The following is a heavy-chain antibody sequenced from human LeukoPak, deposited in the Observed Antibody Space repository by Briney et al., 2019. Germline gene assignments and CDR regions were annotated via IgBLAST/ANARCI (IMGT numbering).Heavy chain of an antibody. V-gene: IGHV4-39*07. J-gene: IGHJ6*03. Sequence: SETLSLTCSVSGGSIRSGDHHWAWVRQPPGKGLEFIGSLDESGRPYYNRPLKRRVSISGDTSGKQFSLNLTSVTAADTAVYFCARDLGGYPFFMDVWGRGTTVIVSS. CDR2: LDESGRP. CDR1: GGSIRSGDHH. D-gene: IGHD2-15*01. CDR3: ARDLGGYPFFMDV.